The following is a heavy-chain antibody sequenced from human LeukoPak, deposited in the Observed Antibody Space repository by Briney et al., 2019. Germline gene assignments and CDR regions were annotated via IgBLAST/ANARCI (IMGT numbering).Heavy chain of an antibody. CDR1: GFTFSSYW. V-gene: IGHV3-7*01. J-gene: IGHJ4*02. CDR2: IKQDGSDK. Sequence: GGSLRLSCAASGFTFSSYWMSWVRQAPGKGLEWVANIKQDGSDKYYVDSVKGRFTISRDNAKNSVHPQMSSLRDEDTAVYYCVRGRLLRSTNYFDYWGQGALVTVSS. D-gene: IGHD2-21*02. CDR3: VRGRLLRSTNYFDY.